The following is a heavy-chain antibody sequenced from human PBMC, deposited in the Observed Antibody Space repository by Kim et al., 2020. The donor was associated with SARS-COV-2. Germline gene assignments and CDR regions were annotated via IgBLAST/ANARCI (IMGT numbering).Heavy chain of an antibody. CDR3: ARHHGRLGYCSSTSCPIGFDY. V-gene: IGHV4-34*01. D-gene: IGHD2-2*01. CDR2: ISQSGNT. CDR1: AYSFSGNY. J-gene: IGHJ4*02. Sequence: SETLSLTCAVAAYSFSGNYWGWIRQPPGKGLDWFGEISQSGNTNYNPSLKSRVTISVDTSKNQFSLKLSSVTAADTAVYYCARHHGRLGYCSSTSCPIGFDYWGQGTLVTVYS.